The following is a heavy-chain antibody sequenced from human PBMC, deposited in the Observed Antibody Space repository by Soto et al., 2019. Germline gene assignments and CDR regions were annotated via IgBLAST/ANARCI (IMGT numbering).Heavy chain of an antibody. CDR1: GGTFSSYA. CDR3: ASAPDSSGYYYHFDY. CDR2: IIPIFGTA. D-gene: IGHD3-22*01. J-gene: IGHJ4*02. V-gene: IGHV1-69*13. Sequence: GASVKVSCKASGGTFSSYAISWVRQAPGQGLEWMGGIIPIFGTANYAQKFQGRVTITADESTSTAYMELSSLGSEDTAVYYCASAPDSSGYYYHFDYWGQGTLVTVSS.